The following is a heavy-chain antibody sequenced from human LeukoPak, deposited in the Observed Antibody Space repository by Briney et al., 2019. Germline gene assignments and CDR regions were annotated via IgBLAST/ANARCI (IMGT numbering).Heavy chain of an antibody. V-gene: IGHV4-39*07. CDR2: IYSTGNT. CDR1: GDFIRSGHYY. J-gene: IGHJ4*02. Sequence: SETLSLTCTVSGDFIRSGHYYWGWIRQSPGKGLEWMGSIYSTGNTHYNPSLESRLIISVDTSKNSFSLKLSSVTAADTAVYFCARDLWSTAVGIFDFWGQGALVTVSS. CDR3: ARDLWSTAVGIFDF. D-gene: IGHD6-19*01.